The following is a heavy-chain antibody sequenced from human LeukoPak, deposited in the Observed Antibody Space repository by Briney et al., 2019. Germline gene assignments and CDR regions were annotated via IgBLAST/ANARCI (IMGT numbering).Heavy chain of an antibody. Sequence: GGSLRLSCAAPGFTFSSYAMIWVRQAPGKGLEWVSAISGSGGSTYYADSVKGRFTVSRDNSKNTLYLQMESLRVEDTAVYYCQARHGYWGHRTLVTVSS. V-gene: IGHV3-23*01. CDR3: QARHGY. CDR2: ISGSGGST. J-gene: IGHJ4*01. CDR1: GFTFSSYA. D-gene: IGHD6-6*01.